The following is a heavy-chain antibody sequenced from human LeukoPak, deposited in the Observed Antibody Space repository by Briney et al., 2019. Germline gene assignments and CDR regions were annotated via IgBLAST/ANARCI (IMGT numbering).Heavy chain of an antibody. CDR1: GYTFTSYA. CDR2: INTNTGNP. Sequence: ASVKVSCKASGYTFTSYAMNWVRQAPGQWLELMGWINTNTGNPTYAQGFTGRFVFSLDTSVSTAYLQISSLKAEDTAVYYCASLCSGGSCYVDYWGQGTLVTVSS. V-gene: IGHV7-4-1*02. CDR3: ASLCSGGSCYVDY. D-gene: IGHD2-15*01. J-gene: IGHJ4*02.